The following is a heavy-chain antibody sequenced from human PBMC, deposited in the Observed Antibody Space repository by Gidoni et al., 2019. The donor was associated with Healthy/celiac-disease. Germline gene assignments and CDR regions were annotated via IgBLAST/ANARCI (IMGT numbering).Heavy chain of an antibody. CDR2: INQSGST. CDR1: GGYLSGYF. Sequence: QVQPRQWGAGLLKPSEPMPPTRAVCGGYLSGYFWSWIRQPPGRGVEWIGGINQSGSTSYTPTLKSRVTISVDASKNQFSLKLSFVTAADAAVYYCARGGIAASPDRFDLWGQGTLVTVSS. J-gene: IGHJ5*02. D-gene: IGHD6-6*01. V-gene: IGHV4-34*01. CDR3: ARGGIAASPDRFDL.